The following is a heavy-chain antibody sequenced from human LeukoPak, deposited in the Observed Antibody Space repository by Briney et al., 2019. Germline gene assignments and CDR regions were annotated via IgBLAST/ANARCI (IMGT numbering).Heavy chain of an antibody. CDR3: AKDPRVVVAATFDY. CDR2: ISSSGSTI. CDR1: GFTFSSYE. V-gene: IGHV3-48*03. D-gene: IGHD2-15*01. J-gene: IGHJ4*02. Sequence: GGSLRLSCAASGFTFSSYEMNWVRQAPGKGLEWVSYISSSGSTIYYADSVKGRFTISRDNAKNSLYLQMNSLRAEDTAVYYCAKDPRVVVAATFDYWGQGTLVTVSS.